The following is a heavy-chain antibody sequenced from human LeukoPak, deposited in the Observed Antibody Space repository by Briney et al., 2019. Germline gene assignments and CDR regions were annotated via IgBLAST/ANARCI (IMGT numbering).Heavy chain of an antibody. V-gene: IGHV3-30*18. CDR3: AKGEQWLVEGVDY. D-gene: IGHD6-19*01. J-gene: IGHJ4*02. CDR1: RYTFSSYG. CDR2: ISYDGSNK. Sequence: GGSLRLSCAASRYTFSSYGLHWVRQAPGKGLEWVAVISYDGSNKYYADSVKGRFTISRDSSKNTLYLQMNSLRAEDTAVYYCAKGEQWLVEGVDYWGQGTLVTVSS.